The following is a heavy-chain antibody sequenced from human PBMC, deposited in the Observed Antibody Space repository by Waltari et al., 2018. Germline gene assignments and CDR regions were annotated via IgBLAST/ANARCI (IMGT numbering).Heavy chain of an antibody. Sequence: QVQLQESGPGLVKPSETLSLPCTVSGGSISSHYWSWIRQPPGKGLEWIGYIYYSGSTNYNPSLKSRVTISVDTSKNQFSLKLSSVTAADTAVYYCAREGQPLPHGGAFDIWGQGTMVTVSS. CDR2: IYYSGST. V-gene: IGHV4-59*11. CDR1: GGSISSHY. D-gene: IGHD2-2*01. J-gene: IGHJ3*02. CDR3: AREGQPLPHGGAFDI.